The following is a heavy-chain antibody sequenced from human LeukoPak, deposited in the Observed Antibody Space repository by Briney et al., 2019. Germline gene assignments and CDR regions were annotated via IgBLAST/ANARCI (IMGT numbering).Heavy chain of an antibody. J-gene: IGHJ6*02. CDR3: ARDPDYSSSWYLYYYYGMDV. CDR2: INPNSGGT. D-gene: IGHD6-13*01. Sequence: ASVKVSCRASGYTFTGYYMHWVRQAPGQGLEWMGWINPNSGGTNYAQKFQGRVTMTRDTSISTAYMELSRLRSDDTAVYYCARDPDYSSSWYLYYYYGMDVWGQGTTVTVSS. V-gene: IGHV1-2*02. CDR1: GYTFTGYY.